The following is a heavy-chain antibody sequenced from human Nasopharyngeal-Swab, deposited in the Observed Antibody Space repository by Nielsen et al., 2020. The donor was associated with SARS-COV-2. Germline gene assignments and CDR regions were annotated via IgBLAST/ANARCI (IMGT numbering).Heavy chain of an antibody. CDR2: IYSGGST. J-gene: IGHJ5*02. Sequence: VRQAPGKGLEWVSVIYSGGSTYYADSVKGRFTISRDNSKNTLYLQMNGLRAEDTAVYYCARERGVAAAGTWFDPWGQGTLVTVSS. D-gene: IGHD6-13*01. V-gene: IGHV3-53*01. CDR3: ARERGVAAAGTWFDP.